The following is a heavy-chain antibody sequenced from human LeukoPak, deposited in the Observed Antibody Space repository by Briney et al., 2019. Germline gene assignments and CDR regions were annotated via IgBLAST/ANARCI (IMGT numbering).Heavy chain of an antibody. J-gene: IGHJ3*02. Sequence: ASVKVSCKASGYTFTGYYMHWVRRAPGQGLEWMGWINPNSGGTNYAQKFQGRVTMTRDTSISTAYMELSRLRSDDTAVYYCARDRYSGYDWGAFDIWGQGTMVTVSS. CDR2: INPNSGGT. CDR3: ARDRYSGYDWGAFDI. CDR1: GYTFTGYY. D-gene: IGHD5-12*01. V-gene: IGHV1-2*02.